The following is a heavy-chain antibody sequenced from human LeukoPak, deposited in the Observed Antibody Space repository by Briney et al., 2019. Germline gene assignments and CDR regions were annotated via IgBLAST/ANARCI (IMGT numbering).Heavy chain of an antibody. V-gene: IGHV2-5*02. CDR1: GFSLSTSGVG. J-gene: IGHJ4*02. CDR2: IYRDDDK. D-gene: IGHD3-10*01. CDR3: ARIPMFRGVRGGDYFDY. Sequence: SGPTLVNPTQTLTLTCTFSGFSLSTSGVGVGWIRQPPGKALEWLALIYRDDDKRYSPSLKSRLTITKDTSKNQVVLTVTNMDPVDTATYYCARIPMFRGVRGGDYFDYWGQGTLVTVSS.